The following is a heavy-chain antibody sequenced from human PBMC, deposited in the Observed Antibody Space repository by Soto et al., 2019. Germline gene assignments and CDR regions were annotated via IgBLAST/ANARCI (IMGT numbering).Heavy chain of an antibody. CDR2: IWYDGSNK. CDR3: AREIYDYVWGRPQHGMDV. J-gene: IGHJ6*02. CDR1: GFTFSSYG. D-gene: IGHD3-16*01. V-gene: IGHV3-33*01. Sequence: QVQLVESGGGVVQTGRSLRLSCAASGFTFSSYGMHWVRQAPGKGLEWVAVIWYDGSNKYYADSVKGRFTISRDNSKNTLYLQMNSLRAEDTAVYYCAREIYDYVWGRPQHGMDVWGQGTTVTVSS.